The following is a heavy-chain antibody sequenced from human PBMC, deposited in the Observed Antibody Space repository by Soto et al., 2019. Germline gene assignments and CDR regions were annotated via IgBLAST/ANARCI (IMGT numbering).Heavy chain of an antibody. CDR2: ISSSGSTI. J-gene: IGHJ6*02. CDR3: ARDPGYCSGGSCHDKYYYYYYGMDV. V-gene: IGHV3-11*01. D-gene: IGHD2-15*01. CDR1: GFTFSDYY. Sequence: PGGSLSLSCAASGFTFSDYYMSWIRQAPGKGLEGVSYISSSGSTIYYADSVKGGFTISRDNAKNSLYLQMNSLRAEDTAVYYCARDPGYCSGGSCHDKYYYYYYGMDVWGQGTTVPVSS.